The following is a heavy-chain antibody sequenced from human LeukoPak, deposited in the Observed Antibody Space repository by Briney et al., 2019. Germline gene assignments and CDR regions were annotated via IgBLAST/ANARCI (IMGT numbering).Heavy chain of an antibody. V-gene: IGHV4-59*08. Sequence: SETLSLTCTVSGGSISSYYWSWIRQPPGKGLEWIEYIYYSGSTNYNPSLKSRVTISVDTSKNQFSLKLSSVTAADTAVYYCARVPFLAVPAAIRDAFDIWGQGTMVTVSS. J-gene: IGHJ3*02. CDR3: ARVPFLAVPAAIRDAFDI. CDR1: GGSISSYY. CDR2: IYYSGST. D-gene: IGHD2-2*01.